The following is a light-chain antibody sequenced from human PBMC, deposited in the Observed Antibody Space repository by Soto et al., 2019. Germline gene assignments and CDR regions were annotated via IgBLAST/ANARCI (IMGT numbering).Light chain of an antibody. CDR2: QDT. CDR3: QTWDSGVV. J-gene: IGLJ2*01. Sequence: SDELSQPPSVSVSPGQTATITCSGDELGDKYVSWYQQRPGQSPVLVISQDTQRPSGIPERFSGSNSGDTATLTISGTQSLDEADYYCQTWDSGVVFGGGTKVTVL. CDR1: ELGDKY. V-gene: IGLV3-1*01.